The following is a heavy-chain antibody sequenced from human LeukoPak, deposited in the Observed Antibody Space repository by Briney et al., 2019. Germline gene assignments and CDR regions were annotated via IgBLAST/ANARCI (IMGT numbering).Heavy chain of an antibody. CDR1: GYTLTGLS. Sequence: ASVKVSCKVSGYTLTGLSMHWVRQAPGKGLEWMGGFDPENGDTIYAQEFQGRVTMTEDTSTNTAYMELGSLRSEDTAVYYCAADFDKGGWELYYWGQGALVTVSS. CDR3: AADFDKGGWELYY. CDR2: FDPENGDT. V-gene: IGHV1-24*01. D-gene: IGHD4-23*01. J-gene: IGHJ4*02.